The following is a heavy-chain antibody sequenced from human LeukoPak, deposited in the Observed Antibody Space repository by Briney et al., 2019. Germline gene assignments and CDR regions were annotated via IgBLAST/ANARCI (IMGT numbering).Heavy chain of an antibody. D-gene: IGHD2-15*01. CDR3: AKGDDCSGGSCYSSWFDP. CDR2: ISWNSGSI. CDR1: GFTFDDYA. J-gene: IGHJ5*02. Sequence: GGSLRLSCAASGFTFDDYAMHWVRQAPGKGLEWVSGISWNSGSIDYADSVKGRFTISRDNAKNSLYLQMNSLRAGDTALYYCAKGDDCSGGSCYSSWFDPWGQGTLVTVSS. V-gene: IGHV3-9*01.